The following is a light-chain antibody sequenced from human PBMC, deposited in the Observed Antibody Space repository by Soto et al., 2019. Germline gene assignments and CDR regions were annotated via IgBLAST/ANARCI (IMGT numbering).Light chain of an antibody. Sequence: EIVMTQSPATLSVSLGERATLSCRASQGVGSDLAWYQQKPGQAPRLLIYGASTRATDIPARFSGSGSGTEFALTISRLEPEDFAVYYCQQYGSSPLTFGGGTKVDI. CDR3: QQYGSSPLT. CDR1: QGVGSD. J-gene: IGKJ4*01. CDR2: GAS. V-gene: IGKV3-15*01.